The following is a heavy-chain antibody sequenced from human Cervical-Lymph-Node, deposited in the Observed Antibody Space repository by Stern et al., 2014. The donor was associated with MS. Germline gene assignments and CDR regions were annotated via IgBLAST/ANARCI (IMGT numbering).Heavy chain of an antibody. CDR3: ARDGFGQPHLFDS. V-gene: IGHV3-21*01. J-gene: IGHJ4*02. D-gene: IGHD2-2*03. Sequence: EVQLVESGGGLVKPGGSLRLSCAVSGFSFSTFGMNWVRQTPGKGLEWDSSISGNSRFIYYVDSVKGRFTISRDNAKNSLYLQMNNLRADDTGVYYCARDGFGQPHLFDSWGQGTLVTVSS. CDR1: GFSFSTFG. CDR2: ISGNSRFI.